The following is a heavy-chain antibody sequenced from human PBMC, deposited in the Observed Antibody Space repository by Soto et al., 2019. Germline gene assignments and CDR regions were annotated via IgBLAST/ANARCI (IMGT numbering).Heavy chain of an antibody. V-gene: IGHV3-23*01. CDR1: GFNFGSYA. CDR3: AKETGYSSSWEKIDY. J-gene: IGHJ4*02. CDR2: ISGSGGST. Sequence: GGSLRLSCAASGFNFGSYAMSWVRQAPGKGLEWVSAISGSGGSTYYADSVKGRFTISRDNSKNTLYLQMNSLRAEDTAVYYCAKETGYSSSWEKIDYWGQGTLVTVSS. D-gene: IGHD6-13*01.